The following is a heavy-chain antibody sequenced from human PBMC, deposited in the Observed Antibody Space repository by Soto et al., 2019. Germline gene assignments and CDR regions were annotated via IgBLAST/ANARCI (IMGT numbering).Heavy chain of an antibody. V-gene: IGHV1-18*01. Sequence: QVPLVQSGAEVKKPGASVKVSCKASGYTFTSYGISWVRQAPGQGLEWMGWISAYNGNTNYAQKLQGRVTMTTDTSTSTAYMELRSLRSDDTAVYYCARSSGVVVPAAMPAAENYFDYWGQGTLVTVSS. CDR2: ISAYNGNT. D-gene: IGHD2-2*01. CDR3: ARSSGVVVPAAMPAAENYFDY. CDR1: GYTFTSYG. J-gene: IGHJ4*02.